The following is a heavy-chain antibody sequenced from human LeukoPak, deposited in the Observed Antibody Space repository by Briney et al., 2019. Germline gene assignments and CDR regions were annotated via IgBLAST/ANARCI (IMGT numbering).Heavy chain of an antibody. J-gene: IGHJ4*02. CDR1: GYTFTSYY. CDR3: ARDARGDY. CDR2: INPSGGST. D-gene: IGHD3-10*01. V-gene: IGHV1-46*01. Sequence: ASVRVSCKASGYTFTSYYMHWVRQAPGQGLEWMGIINPSGGSTSYAQKFQGRVTMTTDTSTSTAYMELRSLRSDDTAVYYCARDARGDYWGQGTLVTVSS.